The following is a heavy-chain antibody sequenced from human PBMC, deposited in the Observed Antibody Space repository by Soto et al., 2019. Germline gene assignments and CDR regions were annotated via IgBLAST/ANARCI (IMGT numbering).Heavy chain of an antibody. CDR1: GYTLTELS. V-gene: IGHV1-24*01. Sequence: ASVKVSCKVSGYTLTELSMHWVRQAPGKGLEWMGGFDPEDGETIYAQKFQGRVTMTEDTSTDTAYMELSRLRSEDTAVYYCARERLTYCSGGSCYIPGDYYYYGMDVWGQGTTVTVSS. D-gene: IGHD2-15*01. J-gene: IGHJ6*02. CDR3: ARERLTYCSGGSCYIPGDYYYYGMDV. CDR2: FDPEDGET.